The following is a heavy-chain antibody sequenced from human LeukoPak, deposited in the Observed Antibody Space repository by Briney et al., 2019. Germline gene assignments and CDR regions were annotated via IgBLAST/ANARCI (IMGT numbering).Heavy chain of an antibody. V-gene: IGHV3-23*01. D-gene: IGHD3-22*01. J-gene: IGHJ4*02. CDR1: GFTFSSYA. CDR3: AKDMVHYYDSSGYSFTFDY. Sequence: GGSLRLSCAASGFTFSSYAMSWVRQAPGKGLEWVSAISGSGGTTYYADSVKGRFTISRDNSKNTLYLQMNSLRAEDTAVYYCAKDMVHYYDSSGYSFTFDYWGQGTLVTVSS. CDR2: ISGSGGTT.